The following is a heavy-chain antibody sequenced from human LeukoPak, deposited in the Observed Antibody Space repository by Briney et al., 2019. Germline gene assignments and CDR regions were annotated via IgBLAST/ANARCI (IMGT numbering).Heavy chain of an antibody. J-gene: IGHJ5*02. CDR1: GFTFSSYA. V-gene: IGHV3-30-3*01. Sequence: PGGSLRLSCAASGFTFSSYAMHWVRQAPGKGLEWVAVISYDGSNKYYADSVKGRFTISRDNSKNTLYLQMNSLRAEDTAVYYCARDNYRVVFSWGQGTLVTVSS. CDR2: ISYDGSNK. D-gene: IGHD2-2*01. CDR3: ARDNYRVVFS.